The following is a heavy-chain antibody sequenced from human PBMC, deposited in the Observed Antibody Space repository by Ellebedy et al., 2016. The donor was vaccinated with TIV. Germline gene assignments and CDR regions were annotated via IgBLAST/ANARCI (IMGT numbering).Heavy chain of an antibody. V-gene: IGHV3-30-3*01. D-gene: IGHD3-3*01. J-gene: IGHJ6*02. CDR3: ARVGFLEWFVFGYYYGMDV. Sequence: GESLKISXAASGFTFSSYAVHWVRQAPGKGLEWVAVISYDGSNEYYADSVKGRFTIARDDSKNTLYLQMNSLRGEDTAVYYCARVGFLEWFVFGYYYGMDVWGQGTTVTVSS. CDR1: GFTFSSYA. CDR2: ISYDGSNE.